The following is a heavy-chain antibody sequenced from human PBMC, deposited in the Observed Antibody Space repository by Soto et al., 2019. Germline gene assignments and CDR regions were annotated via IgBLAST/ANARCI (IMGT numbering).Heavy chain of an antibody. CDR3: ARTTYMYSSSSCFEY. CDR2: IIPIFGTA. CDR1: GGTFSSYA. V-gene: IGHV1-69*01. D-gene: IGHD6-13*01. Sequence: QVQLVQSGAEVKKPGSSVKVSCKASGGTFSSYAISWVRHAPVQGLEWMGGIIPIFGTAHYAQKFHGRVTITADESTSTAYMELSSLRSEDTAVYYCARTTYMYSSSSCFEYWCQGTLVTVSS. J-gene: IGHJ4*02.